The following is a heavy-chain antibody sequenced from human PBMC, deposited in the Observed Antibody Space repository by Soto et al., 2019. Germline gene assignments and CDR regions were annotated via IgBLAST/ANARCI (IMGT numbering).Heavy chain of an antibody. CDR2: IYYSGST. D-gene: IGHD3-16*01. J-gene: IGHJ6*02. CDR1: GGSISSGGYY. CDR3: ARDSDPPRGGYYYYYGMDV. V-gene: IGHV4-31*03. Sequence: SETLSLTCPVSGGSISSGGYYWSWIRQHPGKVLEWIGYIYYSGSTYYNPSLKSRVTISVDTSKNQFSLKLSSVTAADTAVYYCARDSDPPRGGYYYYYGMDVWGQWTTVTVSS.